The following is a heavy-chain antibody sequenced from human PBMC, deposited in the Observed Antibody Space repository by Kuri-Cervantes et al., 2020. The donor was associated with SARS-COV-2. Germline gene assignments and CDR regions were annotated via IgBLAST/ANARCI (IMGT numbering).Heavy chain of an antibody. Sequence: ETLSLICAASGFTFSSYAMSWVRQAPGKGLEWVSAISGSGGSTYYADSVKGRFTISRDNSKNTLYLQMNSLRAEDTAVCYCAKADWANYYYYYGMDAWGQGTTVTVSS. CDR2: ISGSGGST. J-gene: IGHJ6*02. CDR1: GFTFSSYA. CDR3: AKADWANYYYYYGMDA. D-gene: IGHD3-9*01. V-gene: IGHV3-23*01.